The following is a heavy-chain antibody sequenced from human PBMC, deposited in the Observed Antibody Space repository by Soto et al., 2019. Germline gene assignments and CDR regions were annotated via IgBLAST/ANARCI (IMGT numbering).Heavy chain of an antibody. D-gene: IGHD2-15*01. V-gene: IGHV4-59*01. CDR1: GGSISIYY. CDR3: ARAGRAGWWWFDP. Sequence: SETLSLTCTVSGGSISIYYWSWIRQPPGKGLEWIGYIYYSGSTNYNPSLKSRVTISVDTSKNQFSLKLSSVTAADTAVYYCARAGRAGWWWFDPWGQGTLVTVSS. CDR2: IYYSGST. J-gene: IGHJ5*02.